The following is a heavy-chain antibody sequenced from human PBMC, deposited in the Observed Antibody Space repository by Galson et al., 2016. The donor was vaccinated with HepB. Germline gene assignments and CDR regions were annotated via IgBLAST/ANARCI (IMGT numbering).Heavy chain of an antibody. Sequence: SETLSLTCTVSGGSINSYYWTWIRQPPGKGLEWIGYIHYSGSTNYNPSLKSRVTISLDTSQNHFSLKLSSVTAADTAVYYCANSYYYDSSGYHYWGQGTLVTVSS. V-gene: IGHV4-59*08. D-gene: IGHD3-22*01. CDR3: ANSYYYDSSGYHY. CDR2: IHYSGST. J-gene: IGHJ4*02. CDR1: GGSINSYY.